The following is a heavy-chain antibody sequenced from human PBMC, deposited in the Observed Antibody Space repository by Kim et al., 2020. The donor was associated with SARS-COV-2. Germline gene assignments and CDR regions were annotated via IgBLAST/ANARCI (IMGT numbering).Heavy chain of an antibody. CDR3: ARLIPPHDYGLDY. J-gene: IGHJ4*02. Sequence: SETLSLTCAVYGGSFSGYYWSWIRQPPGKGLEWIGEINHSGSTNYNPSLKSRVTISVDTSKNQFSLKLSSVTAADTAVYYCARLIPPHDYGLDYWGQGTLVTVSS. D-gene: IGHD4-17*01. CDR1: GGSFSGYY. V-gene: IGHV4-34*01. CDR2: INHSGST.